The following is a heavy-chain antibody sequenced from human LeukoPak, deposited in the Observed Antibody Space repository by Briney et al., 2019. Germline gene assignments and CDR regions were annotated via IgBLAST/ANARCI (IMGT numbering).Heavy chain of an antibody. CDR3: ASRDPRIAAVGYDAFDI. Sequence: ASVKVSRKVSGYTLTELSMHWVRQAPGKGLEWMGGFDPEDGETIYAQKFQGRVTMTEDTSTDTAYMELSSLRSEDTAVYYCASRDPRIAAVGYDAFDIWGQGTMVTVSS. CDR1: GYTLTELS. D-gene: IGHD6-13*01. J-gene: IGHJ3*02. V-gene: IGHV1-24*01. CDR2: FDPEDGET.